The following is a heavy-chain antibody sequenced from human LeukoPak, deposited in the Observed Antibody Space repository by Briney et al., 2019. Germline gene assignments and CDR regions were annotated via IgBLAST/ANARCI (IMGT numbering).Heavy chain of an antibody. J-gene: IGHJ4*02. D-gene: IGHD1-26*01. CDR2: INPNSGGT. CDR3: ARSKATKPDY. CDR1: GYTLTGYH. V-gene: IGHV1-2*02. Sequence: EASVKVSCKASGYTLTGYHMHWVPQAPGQGLEWMGWINPNSGGTNSAQKFQGRVTMTRDTSISTAYMELRSLRSDDTAVYYCARSKATKPDYWGQGTLVTVSS.